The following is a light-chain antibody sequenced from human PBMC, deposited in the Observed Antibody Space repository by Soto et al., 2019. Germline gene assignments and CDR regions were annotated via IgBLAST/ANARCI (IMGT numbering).Light chain of an antibody. J-gene: IGKJ1*01. CDR1: QSISSW. V-gene: IGKV1-5*01. Sequence: DIQMTQSPSTLSASVGDRVTITCRASQSISSWLTWYQQKPGEAPKVLIYDASSLESGVPSRFSGSGSGTEFTLTISSLQPDDFATYYCQQYNSYSPTFGQGTKVDI. CDR3: QQYNSYSPT. CDR2: DAS.